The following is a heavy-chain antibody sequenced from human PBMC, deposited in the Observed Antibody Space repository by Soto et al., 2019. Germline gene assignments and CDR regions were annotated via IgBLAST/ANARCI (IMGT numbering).Heavy chain of an antibody. Sequence: SETLSLTCTVSGGSISSYYWSWIRQPPGKGLEWIGYIYYSGSTNYNPSLKSRVTISVDTSKNQFSLKLNSMTAADTAVYYCARHNYGSGSTYFDYWGQGTLVTLSS. V-gene: IGHV4-59*08. CDR2: IYYSGST. CDR1: GGSISSYY. D-gene: IGHD3-10*01. J-gene: IGHJ4*02. CDR3: ARHNYGSGSTYFDY.